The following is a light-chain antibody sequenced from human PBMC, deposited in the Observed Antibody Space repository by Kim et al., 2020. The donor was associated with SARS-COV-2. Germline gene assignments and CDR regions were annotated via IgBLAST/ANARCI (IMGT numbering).Light chain of an antibody. CDR1: QNIRTS. CDR3: LQYIDWYT. J-gene: IGKJ2*01. V-gene: IGKV3-15*01. CDR2: SAS. Sequence: LSGSPGGRPTLSGRASQNIRTSLAWYQQRPGQPPRLLINSASTMAAGIPARFSGSGSGTEFTLTISSLQSEDSAVYYCLQYIDWYTFGQGTKLEI.